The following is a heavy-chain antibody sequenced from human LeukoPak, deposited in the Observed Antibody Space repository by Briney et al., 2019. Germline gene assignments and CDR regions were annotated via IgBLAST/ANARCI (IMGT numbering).Heavy chain of an antibody. Sequence: PGGSLRLSCAASGFTFSSYSMNWVRQAPGKGLEWVSSISSSSSYIYYADSVKGRFTISRDNAKNSLYLQMNSLRAEDTAVYYCARVRYCSGGSCHSPFDYWGQGTLVTVSS. J-gene: IGHJ4*02. CDR1: GFTFSSYS. CDR2: ISSSSSYI. CDR3: ARVRYCSGGSCHSPFDY. V-gene: IGHV3-21*01. D-gene: IGHD2-15*01.